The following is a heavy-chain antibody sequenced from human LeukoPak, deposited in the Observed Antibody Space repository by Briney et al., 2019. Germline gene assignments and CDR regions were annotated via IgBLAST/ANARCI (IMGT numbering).Heavy chain of an antibody. V-gene: IGHV3-21*01. CDR3: ARDVSPVTSSGAGTLDY. J-gene: IGHJ4*02. CDR1: GFTFSSYS. D-gene: IGHD6-19*01. CDR2: ISRSSSYI. Sequence: GGSLRLSCAASGFTFSSYSMNWVRQAPGKGLEWVSCISRSSSYIYYADSVKGRFTISRDNAKNSLYLQMNSLRAEDTAVYYCARDVSPVTSSGAGTLDYWGQGTLVTVSS.